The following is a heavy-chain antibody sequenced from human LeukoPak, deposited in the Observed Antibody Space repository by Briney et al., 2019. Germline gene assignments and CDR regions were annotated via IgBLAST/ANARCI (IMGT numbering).Heavy chain of an antibody. CDR1: GGSIPNYY. CDR3: ARSYYYGSGSYPGYFDY. CDR2: IYYSGST. Sequence: SETLSLTCTVSGGSIPNYYWSWIRQPPGKGLEWIGYIYYSGSTDYNPSLKSRVTISVDTSKNQFSLKLSSVTAADTAVYYCARSYYYGSGSYPGYFDYWGQGTLVTVSS. V-gene: IGHV4-59*01. J-gene: IGHJ4*02. D-gene: IGHD3-10*01.